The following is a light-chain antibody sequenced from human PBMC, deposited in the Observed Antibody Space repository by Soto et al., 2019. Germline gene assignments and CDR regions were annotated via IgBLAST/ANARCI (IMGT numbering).Light chain of an antibody. CDR3: SSHAGSNNVYV. CDR2: EVN. Sequence: PDLTHAASGSSSHLHSGRIICTETSSDVGGYNYVSWYQQHPGKAPKVMIYEVNKRPSGVPDRFSGSKSGNTASLTVSGLQTEDEADYYCSSHAGSNNVYVFGTGTKVTVL. V-gene: IGLV2-8*02. J-gene: IGLJ1*01. CDR1: SSDVGGYNY.